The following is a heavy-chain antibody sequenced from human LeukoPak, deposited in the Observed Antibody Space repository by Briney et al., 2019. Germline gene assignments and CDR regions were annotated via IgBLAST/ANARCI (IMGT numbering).Heavy chain of an antibody. J-gene: IGHJ5*02. Sequence: GGSLRLSGEVTGFTLSSYWMSWVRQAPGKGLEWVANIKQDGTETHYGDSVKGRFTISRDNAKNSLYLQLNSLRGEVTAVYYCARNTDRDAYMASWGQGTLVTVSS. D-gene: IGHD5-24*01. V-gene: IGHV3-7*01. CDR3: ARNTDRDAYMAS. CDR2: IKQDGTET. CDR1: GFTLSSYW.